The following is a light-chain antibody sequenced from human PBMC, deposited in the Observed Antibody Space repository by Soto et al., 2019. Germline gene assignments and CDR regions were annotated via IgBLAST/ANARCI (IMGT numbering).Light chain of an antibody. CDR1: ISNLGSNF. V-gene: IGLV1-47*01. CDR3: AAWDDSLSGVV. Sequence: QPVLTQPPSASGTPGQRVTISCSGSISNLGSNFVYWYQQLPGAAPKLLISRNNQRPSGVPDRFSGSKSGNSASLAISGLRSEDEADYHCAAWDDSLSGVVFGGGTKLTVL. CDR2: RNN. J-gene: IGLJ3*02.